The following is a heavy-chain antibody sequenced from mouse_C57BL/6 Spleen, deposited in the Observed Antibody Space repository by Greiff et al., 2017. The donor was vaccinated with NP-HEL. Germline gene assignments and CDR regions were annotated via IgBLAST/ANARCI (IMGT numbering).Heavy chain of an antibody. CDR1: GYTFTEYT. J-gene: IGHJ4*01. CDR2: FYPGSGSI. CDR3: ARHPYYDGSSFYAMDY. Sequence: VQLVESGAELVKPGASVKLSCKASGYTFTEYTIHWVKQRSGQGLEWIGWFYPGSGSIKYNEKFKDKATLTADKSSSTVYMELSRLTSEDSAVYFCARHPYYDGSSFYAMDYWGQGTSVTVSS. V-gene: IGHV1-62-2*01. D-gene: IGHD1-1*01.